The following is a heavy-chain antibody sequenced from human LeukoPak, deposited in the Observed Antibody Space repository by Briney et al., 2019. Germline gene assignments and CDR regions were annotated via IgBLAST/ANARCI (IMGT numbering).Heavy chain of an antibody. V-gene: IGHV1-18*01. CDR3: ASPASGYPSFD. J-gene: IGHJ4*02. D-gene: IGHD3-22*01. CDR1: GYTFTSYG. Sequence: ASVKVSRKASGYTFTSYGISWVRQAPGQGLEWMGWISAYNGNTNYAQKLQGRVTMTTDTSTSTAYMELRSLRSDDTAVYYRASPASGYPSFDWGQGTLVTVSS. CDR2: ISAYNGNT.